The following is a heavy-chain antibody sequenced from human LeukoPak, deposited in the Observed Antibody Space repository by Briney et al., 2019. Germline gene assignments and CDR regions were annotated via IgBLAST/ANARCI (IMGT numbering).Heavy chain of an antibody. D-gene: IGHD3-3*01. CDR3: ARDKGDFWSGYYIFDF. CDR1: GFTFSSYA. V-gene: IGHV3-23*01. J-gene: IGHJ4*02. Sequence: AGGSLRLSCAASGFTFSSYAMTWVRQAPGKGLEWVSAITGGGSTYYADSVKGRFTISRDNSKNTLFLQMNSLKTDDAAMYYCARDKGDFWSGYYIFDFWGQGTLVTVSS. CDR2: ITGGGST.